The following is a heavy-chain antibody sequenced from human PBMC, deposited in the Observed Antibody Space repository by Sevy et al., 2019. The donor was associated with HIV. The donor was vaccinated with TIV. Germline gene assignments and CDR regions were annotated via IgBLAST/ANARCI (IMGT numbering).Heavy chain of an antibody. CDR3: ARDPGIVVVVAGTFDY. CDR1: GYTFTSYG. Sequence: ASVKVSCKASGYTFTSYGISWVRQAPGQGLEWMGWISAYNGNTNYAQKLQGRGTMTTDTSTSTAYMVLRSLRSDDTAVYYCARDPGIVVVVAGTFDYWGQGTLVTVSS. D-gene: IGHD2-15*01. J-gene: IGHJ4*02. CDR2: ISAYNGNT. V-gene: IGHV1-18*04.